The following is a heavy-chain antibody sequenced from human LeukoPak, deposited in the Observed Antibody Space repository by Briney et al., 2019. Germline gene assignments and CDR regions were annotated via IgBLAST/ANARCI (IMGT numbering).Heavy chain of an antibody. D-gene: IGHD3-22*01. CDR2: ISSSSSYM. CDR1: GFTFSSYS. V-gene: IGHV3-21*01. J-gene: IGHJ4*02. CDR3: AKDSSGYPYYFDY. Sequence: GGSLRLSCAASGFTFSSYSMNWVRQAPEKGLEWVSSISSSSSYMYYADSVKGRFTISRDNAKNSLYLQMNSLRAEDTAVYYCAKDSSGYPYYFDYWGQGTLVTVSS.